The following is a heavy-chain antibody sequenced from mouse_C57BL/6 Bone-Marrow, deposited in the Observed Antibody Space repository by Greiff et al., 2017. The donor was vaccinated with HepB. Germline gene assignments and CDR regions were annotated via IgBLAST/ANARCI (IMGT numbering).Heavy chain of an antibody. D-gene: IGHD4-1*01. V-gene: IGHV6-6*01. CDR3: TTLTGTFDY. Sequence: EVQLQESGGGLVQPGGSMKLSCAASGFTFSDAWMDWVRQSPEKGLEWVAEIRNKANIHATYYAESVKGRFTISRDDSKSSVYLQMNSLRAEDTGIYYCTTLTGTFDYWGQGTTLTVSS. CDR2: IRNKANIHAT. J-gene: IGHJ2*01. CDR1: GFTFSDAW.